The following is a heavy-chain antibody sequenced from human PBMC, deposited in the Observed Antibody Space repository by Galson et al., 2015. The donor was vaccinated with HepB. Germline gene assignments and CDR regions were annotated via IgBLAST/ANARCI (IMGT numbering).Heavy chain of an antibody. CDR3: VSRVTAAGY. V-gene: IGHV3-23*01. Sequence: SLRLSCAASGFSISGYWMHWVRQAPGKGLEWISTISGNDGSTYYADSVKGRFTISRDNSKNTLFLQMNSLRVEDTALYYCVSRVTAAGYWSQGTLVTVSS. CDR1: GFSISGYW. CDR2: ISGNDGST. J-gene: IGHJ4*02. D-gene: IGHD6-13*01.